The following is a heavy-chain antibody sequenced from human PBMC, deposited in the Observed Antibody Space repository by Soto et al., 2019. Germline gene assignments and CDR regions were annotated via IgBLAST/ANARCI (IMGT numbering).Heavy chain of an antibody. D-gene: IGHD3-10*01. CDR1: GYTLTELS. CDR2: FDPEDGET. J-gene: IGHJ6*01. Sequence: GASVKVSCKVSGYTLTELSMHWVRQAPGKGLEWMGGFDPEDGETIYAQKFQGRVTMTEDTSTDTAYMELSGLRSEDTAVYYCATEAXMVRGVDIYYYYYGMDVWGQGTTVTVSS. V-gene: IGHV1-24*01. CDR3: ATEAXMVRGVDIYYYYYGMDV.